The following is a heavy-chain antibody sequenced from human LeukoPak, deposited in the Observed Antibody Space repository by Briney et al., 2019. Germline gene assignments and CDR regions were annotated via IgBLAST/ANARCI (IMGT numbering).Heavy chain of an antibody. CDR2: IYYSGST. J-gene: IGHJ3*02. D-gene: IGHD3-3*01. CDR1: GGSISSSSYY. Sequence: SENLSLTCTVSGGSISSSSYYWGWIRQPPGKGLEWIGSIYYSGSTYYNPSLKSRVTISVDTSKNQFSLKLSSVTAADTAVYYCARHILRFLEWLFPPDAFDIWGQGTMVTVSS. V-gene: IGHV4-39*01. CDR3: ARHILRFLEWLFPPDAFDI.